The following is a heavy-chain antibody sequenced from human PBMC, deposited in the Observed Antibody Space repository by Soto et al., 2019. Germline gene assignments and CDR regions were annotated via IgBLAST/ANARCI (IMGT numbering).Heavy chain of an antibody. Sequence: QVQLVQSGAEVKKPGASVKVSCKASGYTFTSYGISWVRQAPGQGLEWMGWISAYNGNTNYAQKLQGRVTMTTDTSXXTAYMELRSLRSDDTAVYYCARASAGRYFDWSIPHWGQGTLVTVSS. D-gene: IGHD3-9*01. CDR2: ISAYNGNT. V-gene: IGHV1-18*01. CDR1: GYTFTSYG. J-gene: IGHJ4*02. CDR3: ARASAGRYFDWSIPH.